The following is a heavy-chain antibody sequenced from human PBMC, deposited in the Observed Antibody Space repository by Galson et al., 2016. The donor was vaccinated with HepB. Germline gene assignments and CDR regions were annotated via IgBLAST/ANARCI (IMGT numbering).Heavy chain of an antibody. J-gene: IGHJ6*03. CDR1: GGTIRSDYY. CDR2: VLSSEGT. D-gene: IGHD6-19*01. CDR3: ATGIVVAGKYYYYYMDV. Sequence: SETLSLTCFVSGGTIRSDYYWGWTRQPPGRGLEWIGSVLSSEGTYYNPSLQSRVTISVDTSKNQFSLRLNSVTAADTGVYYCATGIVVAGKYYYYYMDVWGKGTTVTVSS. V-gene: IGHV4-39*01.